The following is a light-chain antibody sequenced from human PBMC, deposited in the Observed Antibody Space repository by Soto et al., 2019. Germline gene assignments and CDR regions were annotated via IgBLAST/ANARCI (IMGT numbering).Light chain of an antibody. J-gene: IGLJ2*01. Sequence: QSVLTQPPSVSGAPGQRVTISCTGSSSNIGAGYDVHWYQQLPGTAPKLLIYGISNRPSGVSDRFSGSKSGTSASLAITGLQAEDEADYYCHSYDSSTPVVFGGGTKLTVL. V-gene: IGLV1-40*01. CDR1: SSNIGAGYD. CDR2: GIS. CDR3: HSYDSSTPVV.